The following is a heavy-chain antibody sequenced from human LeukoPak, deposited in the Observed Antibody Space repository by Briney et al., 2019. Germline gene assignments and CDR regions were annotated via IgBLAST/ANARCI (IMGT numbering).Heavy chain of an antibody. Sequence: ATVKVSCKASGYTFTSYGISWVRQAPGQGLVWMGWISAFNGNTKYAQKLQGRVTMTTDTSTSTAYMELRSLRSDDTAVYYCARVRYCSGGSCYSDAFDIWGQGTMVTVSS. CDR2: ISAFNGNT. D-gene: IGHD2-15*01. CDR1: GYTFTSYG. V-gene: IGHV1-18*04. J-gene: IGHJ3*02. CDR3: ARVRYCSGGSCYSDAFDI.